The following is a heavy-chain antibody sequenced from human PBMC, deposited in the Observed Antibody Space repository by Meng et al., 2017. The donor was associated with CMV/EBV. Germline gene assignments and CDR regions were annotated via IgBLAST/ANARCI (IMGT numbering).Heavy chain of an antibody. CDR2: IYSGGST. D-gene: IGHD2-21*01. CDR1: GVTVSSNY. J-gene: IGHJ4*02. CDR3: ARGNIVGDY. Sequence: EGQRVEAGGGLVQAGGSLRLACAASGVTVSSNYMSWVRQAPGKGLGWVSVIYSGGSTYYADSVKGRFTISRDNSKNTLYLQMNSLRAEDTAVYYCARGNIVGDYWGQGTLVTVSS. V-gene: IGHV3-66*01.